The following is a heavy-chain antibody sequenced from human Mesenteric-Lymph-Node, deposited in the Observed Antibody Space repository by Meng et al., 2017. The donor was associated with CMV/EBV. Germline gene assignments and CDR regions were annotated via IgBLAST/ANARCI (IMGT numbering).Heavy chain of an antibody. V-gene: IGHV3-9*01. CDR1: GFTFDDYA. J-gene: IGHJ6*02. D-gene: IGHD4-23*01. CDR2: ISWNGNSI. Sequence: GGSLRLSCAASGFTFDDYAMHWVRQAPGKGLEWVSGISWNGNSIGYADSVKGRFTISRDNAKNSLYLQMNSLRAEDTALYYCAKDITLESNYYYYSGMDVWGQGTTVTVSS. CDR3: AKDITLESNYYYYSGMDV.